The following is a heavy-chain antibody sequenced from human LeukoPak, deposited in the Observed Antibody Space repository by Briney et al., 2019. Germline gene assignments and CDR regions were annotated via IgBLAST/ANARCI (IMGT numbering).Heavy chain of an antibody. D-gene: IGHD2-15*01. CDR1: GFTFKNYW. J-gene: IGHJ4*02. V-gene: IGHV3-74*01. Sequence: GGSLRLSCSVSGFTFKNYWMHWVRQAPGKGRVWVSRINGDGRDITYADSVKGRFTISRDNAKNTLDLQMSSLRAEDTAVYYCARVDCSGGSCYFDYWGQGTLVTVSS. CDR3: ARVDCSGGSCYFDY. CDR2: INGDGRDI.